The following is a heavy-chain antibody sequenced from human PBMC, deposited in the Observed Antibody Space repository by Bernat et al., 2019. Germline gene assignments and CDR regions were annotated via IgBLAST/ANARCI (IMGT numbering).Heavy chain of an antibody. CDR2: IYYSGST. J-gene: IGHJ4*02. D-gene: IGHD4-11*01. CDR3: ARQRPVTSPFDY. V-gene: IGHV4-39*01. Sequence: QLQLQESGPGLVKPSETLSLTCTVSGGSISCSNYYWGWIRQPPGKGLEWIGSIYYSGSTYYNPSLKSRVTISVETSKNQFSLKMSSVTAADTAVYYCARQRPVTSPFDYWGQGTLVTVSS. CDR1: GGSISCSNYY.